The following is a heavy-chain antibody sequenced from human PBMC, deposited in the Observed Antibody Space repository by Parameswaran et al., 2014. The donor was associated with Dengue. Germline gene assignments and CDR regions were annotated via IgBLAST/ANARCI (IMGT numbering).Heavy chain of an antibody. Sequence: RWIRQPPGKGLEWVSAISGSGGSTYYADSVKGRFTISRDNSKNTLYLQMNSLRAEDTAVYYCAKGENYYGSGSTFDYWGQGTLVTVSS. CDR2: ISGSGGST. V-gene: IGHV3-23*01. J-gene: IGHJ4*02. CDR3: AKGENYYGSGSTFDY. D-gene: IGHD3-10*01.